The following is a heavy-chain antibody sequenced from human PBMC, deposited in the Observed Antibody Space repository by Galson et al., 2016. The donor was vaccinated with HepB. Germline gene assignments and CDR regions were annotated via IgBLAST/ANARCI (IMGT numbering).Heavy chain of an antibody. CDR2: ISYDGSNK. CDR3: ARDQPVTPLGY. Sequence: SLRLSCAASGFSFSDYGMHWVRQAPGKGLEWVAVISYDGSNKNYADSVKGRFTISRDNSKNTVYLQMNSLTAEDTAIYYCARDQPVTPLGYWGQGTLVTVSS. D-gene: IGHD4-17*01. V-gene: IGHV3-30*03. J-gene: IGHJ4*02. CDR1: GFSFSDYG.